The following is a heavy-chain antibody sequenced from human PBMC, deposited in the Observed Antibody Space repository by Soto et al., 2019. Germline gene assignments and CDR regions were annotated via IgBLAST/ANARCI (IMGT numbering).Heavy chain of an antibody. D-gene: IGHD6-13*01. CDR1: GFTFSSYS. J-gene: IGHJ6*03. CDR2: ISSSSSYI. V-gene: IGHV3-21*01. CDR3: ARGPPSVKQQLTIEYYYYMDV. Sequence: GGSLRLSCAASGFTFSSYSMNWVRQAPGKGLEWVSSISSSSSYIYYADSVKGRFTISRDNAKNSLYLQMNSLRAEDTAVYYCARGPPSVKQQLTIEYYYYMDVWGKGTTVTVSS.